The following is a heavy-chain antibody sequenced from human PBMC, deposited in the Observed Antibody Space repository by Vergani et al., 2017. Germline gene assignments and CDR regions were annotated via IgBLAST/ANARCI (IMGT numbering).Heavy chain of an antibody. CDR2: IRSSISYI. V-gene: IGHV3-21*01. D-gene: IGHD6-19*01. CDR3: ANAAPPGQLLVPEVDY. Sequence: EVQLVESGGGLVKPGGSLRLPCAASGFTFSSDSMNWVRQATGKGLEWVSSIRSSISYIYYAASAKGRFAISRDNAKNSLYLQMNSLRAEDTAVYYCANAAPPGQLLVPEVDYWGQGTLVTVSS. J-gene: IGHJ4*02. CDR1: GFTFSSDS.